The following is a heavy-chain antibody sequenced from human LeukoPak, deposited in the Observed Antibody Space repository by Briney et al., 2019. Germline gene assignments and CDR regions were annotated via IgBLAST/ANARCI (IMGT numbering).Heavy chain of an antibody. CDR1: GYTFTGYY. Sequence: GASVKVSCKASGYTFTGYYMHWVRQAPGQGLEWMGWINPNSGGTNYAQKFQGRVTMTRDTSISTAYMELSRLRSDDTAVYYCAREGCSSTSCYYYYGMDVWGQGTTVTVSS. V-gene: IGHV1-2*02. CDR3: AREGCSSTSCYYYYGMDV. D-gene: IGHD2-2*01. J-gene: IGHJ6*02. CDR2: INPNSGGT.